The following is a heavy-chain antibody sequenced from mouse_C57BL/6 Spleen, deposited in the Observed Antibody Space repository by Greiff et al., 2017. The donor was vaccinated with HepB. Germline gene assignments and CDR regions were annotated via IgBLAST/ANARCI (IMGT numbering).Heavy chain of an antibody. Sequence: QVQLQQSGAELARPGASVKMSCKASGYTFTSYTMHWVKQRPGQGLEWIGYISPSSGYTKYNQKFNDKATLTADKSSSTAYMQLSSLTSEDSAVYYCARSGVGRFDYWGQGTTLTVSS. D-gene: IGHD4-1*01. CDR1: GYTFTSYT. V-gene: IGHV1-4*01. CDR3: ARSGVGRFDY. CDR2: ISPSSGYT. J-gene: IGHJ2*01.